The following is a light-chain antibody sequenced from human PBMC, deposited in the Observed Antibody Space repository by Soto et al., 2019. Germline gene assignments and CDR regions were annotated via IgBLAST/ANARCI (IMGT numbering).Light chain of an antibody. V-gene: IGLV1-40*01. CDR2: GNN. CDR1: SSSIGAGFD. J-gene: IGLJ1*01. CDR3: QSYDSSLTGSKV. Sequence: QSALTQPPSVSGAPGQRVTISCTGSSSSIGAGFDVHWYQQLPGAAPKLLIYGNNYRASGVPDRFSGSKSGTSASLAITGLQAEDEADYYCQSYDSSLTGSKVFGTGTKVTVL.